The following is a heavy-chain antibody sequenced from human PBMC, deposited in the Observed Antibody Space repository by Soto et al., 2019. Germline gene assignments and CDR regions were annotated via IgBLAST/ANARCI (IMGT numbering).Heavy chain of an antibody. CDR2: LFYRGTA. Sequence: QVQLQESGPRLVKPSETLSLTCSVSGSSISPYYWTWLRQAPGKGLEWIGYLFYRGTATYNPALKRRVAISLDTSKKQVSLRLSSVTAADTAVYYCAREKDRILGGYAFGYWGPGTTVNVSS. CDR3: AREKDRILGGYAFGY. J-gene: IGHJ3*01. D-gene: IGHD1-26*01. V-gene: IGHV4-59*01. CDR1: GSSISPYY.